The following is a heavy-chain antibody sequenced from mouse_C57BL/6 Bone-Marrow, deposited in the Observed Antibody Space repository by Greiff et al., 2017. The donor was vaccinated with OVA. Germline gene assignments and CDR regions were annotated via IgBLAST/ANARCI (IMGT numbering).Heavy chain of an antibody. CDR2: INPNNGGT. CDR1: GYTFTDYY. J-gene: IGHJ2*01. Sequence: EVQLQQSGPELVKPGASVKISCKASGYTFTDYYMNWVKQSHGKSLEWIGDINPNNGGTSYNQKFKGKATLTVDKSSSTAYMELRSLTSEDSAVYYCAKLQKKYYFDYWGQGTTLTVSS. V-gene: IGHV1-26*01. CDR3: AKLQKKYYFDY. D-gene: IGHD2-12*01.